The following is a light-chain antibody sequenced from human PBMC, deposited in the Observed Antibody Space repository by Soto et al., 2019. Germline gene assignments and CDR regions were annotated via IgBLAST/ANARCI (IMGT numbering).Light chain of an antibody. J-gene: IGKJ4*01. V-gene: IGKV2-28*01. Sequence: IVMTQSPLSLPVTSGEPASISCRSGQSLLHSNGYNYLDWYMQQPGQSPQXXSYLGSNRSSGVPDRFSGSGSGTDFTLKISRVEAEDVAVYYCMQALQTQLTFGGGTKVDIK. CDR1: QSLLHSNGYNY. CDR3: MQALQTQLT. CDR2: LGS.